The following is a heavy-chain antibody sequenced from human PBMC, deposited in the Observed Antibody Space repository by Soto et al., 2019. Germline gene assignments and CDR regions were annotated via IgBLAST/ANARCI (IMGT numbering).Heavy chain of an antibody. J-gene: IGHJ2*01. CDR1: GGPTDNYY. D-gene: IGHD3-22*01. CDR2: IYRSGST. V-gene: IGHV4-4*07. Sequence: SETLSLTCTVSGGPTDNYYWNGIRQSAGHVLEWVGRIYRSGSTHYNPSLMGRVIMSVDTSRNQFSLTLTSVTAADTAVYYCARESDSTGYYSTDYWYFDLWGRGTQVTVS. CDR3: ARESDSTGYYSTDYWYFDL.